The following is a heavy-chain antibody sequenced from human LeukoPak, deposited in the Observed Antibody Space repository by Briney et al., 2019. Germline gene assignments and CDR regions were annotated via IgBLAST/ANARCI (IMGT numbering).Heavy chain of an antibody. CDR2: ISGSGGSA. V-gene: IGHV3-23*01. CDR1: GFTFSSYA. D-gene: IGHD3-22*01. Sequence: PGGSLRLSCAASGFTFSSYAMSWVRQAPGKGLEWVSAISGSGGSAYYADSVKGRFTISRDNSKNTLYLQMNSLRAEDTAVYYCAKDSAPYDSSGSFDYWGQGTLVTISS. J-gene: IGHJ4*02. CDR3: AKDSAPYDSSGSFDY.